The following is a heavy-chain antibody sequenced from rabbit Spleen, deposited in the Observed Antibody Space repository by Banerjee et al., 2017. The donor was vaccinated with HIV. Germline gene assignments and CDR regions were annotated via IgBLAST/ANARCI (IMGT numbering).Heavy chain of an antibody. Sequence: QEQLVESGGGLVQPGASLTLTCKASGFSFSDRDVMCWVRQAPGKGLEWIACINASTGKPVYATWASGRFTISRTSSTAVTLQMTSLTAADTATYFCARDLYGGSGSNLWGPGTLVTVS. D-gene: IGHD4-2*01. CDR1: GFSFSDRDV. CDR2: INASTGKP. CDR3: ARDLYGGSGSNL. J-gene: IGHJ4*01. V-gene: IGHV1S45*01.